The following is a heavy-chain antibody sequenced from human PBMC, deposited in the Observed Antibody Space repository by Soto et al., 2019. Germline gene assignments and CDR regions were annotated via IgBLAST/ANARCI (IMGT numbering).Heavy chain of an antibody. CDR1: GGSISSYY. Sequence: SETLSLTCTVSGGSISSYYWSWIRQPPGKGLEWIGYIYYSGSTNYNPSLKSRVTISVDTSKNQFSLKLSSVTAADTAVYYCARAAYSSGYRDDAFDIWGQGTMVTVSS. V-gene: IGHV4-59*01. J-gene: IGHJ3*02. CDR2: IYYSGST. CDR3: ARAAYSSGYRDDAFDI. D-gene: IGHD3-22*01.